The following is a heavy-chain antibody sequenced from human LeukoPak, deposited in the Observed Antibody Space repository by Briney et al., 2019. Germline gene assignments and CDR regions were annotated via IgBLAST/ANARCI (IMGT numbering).Heavy chain of an antibody. J-gene: IGHJ1*01. CDR1: GDTIATRHFY. D-gene: IGHD5-24*01. Sequence: SETLSLTCIVSGDTIATRHFYWNWIRQPPGKGLEWIGSIYYNLSTSYNPSLLSRGTISVDTSKNQFSLRLTSVTAADTAMYYCAKGGDAYKVGNYWGPGTMVAVSP. CDR3: AKGGDAYKVGNY. V-gene: IGHV4-39*07. CDR2: IYYNLST.